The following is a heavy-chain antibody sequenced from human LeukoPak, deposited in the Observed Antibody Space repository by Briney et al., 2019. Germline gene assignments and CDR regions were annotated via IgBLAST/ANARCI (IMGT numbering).Heavy chain of an antibody. V-gene: IGHV1-69*05. CDR1: GGTFSSYA. Sequence: GASVKVSCKASGGTFSSYAITWVRQAPGQGHEWMGRIIPIFGTANYAQKFQGRVTITTDESTSTAYMELSTLRSDDTAVYYCARERPPGDSSNWFLEGYFDIWGQGALVTVSS. D-gene: IGHD6-13*01. J-gene: IGHJ4*02. CDR2: IIPIFGTA. CDR3: ARERPPGDSSNWFLEGYFDI.